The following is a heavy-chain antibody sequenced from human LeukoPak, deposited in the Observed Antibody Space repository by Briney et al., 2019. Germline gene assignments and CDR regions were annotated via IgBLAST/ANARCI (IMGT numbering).Heavy chain of an antibody. CDR2: INSSGGST. V-gene: IGHV3-23*01. D-gene: IGHD1-7*01. CDR3: AKDERNWNYNLASQTYD. Sequence: GGSLRLSCAASGFTFTNYAMNWVRQAPGKGLEWVSVINSSGGSTYYADSVKGRFTVSRDNSKNTLYLQMSSLRAEDTAVYYCAKDERNWNYNLASQTYDWGQGTLVTVSS. CDR1: GFTFTNYA. J-gene: IGHJ1*01.